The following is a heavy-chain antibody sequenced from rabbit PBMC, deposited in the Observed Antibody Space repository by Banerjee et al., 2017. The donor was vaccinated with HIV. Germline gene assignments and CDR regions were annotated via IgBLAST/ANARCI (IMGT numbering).Heavy chain of an antibody. CDR3: VRDKASISGDYGPWYFDL. J-gene: IGHJ4*01. D-gene: IGHD1-1*01. CDR2: IEPIFGNT. V-gene: IGHV1S47*01. CDR1: GFDFSNYG. Sequence: QEQLVESGGGLVQPGGSLKLTCKASGFDFSNYGVSWVRQAPGKGLEWIGYIEPIFGNTYYANWVNGRFSISSHNAQNTLYLQLNSLTAADTATYFCVRDKASISGDYGPWYFDLWGQGTLVTVS.